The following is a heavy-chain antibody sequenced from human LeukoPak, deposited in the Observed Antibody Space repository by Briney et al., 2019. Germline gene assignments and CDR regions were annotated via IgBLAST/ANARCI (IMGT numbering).Heavy chain of an antibody. CDR1: GGSTSSGDYY. CDR3: ARDRLGDYFDY. V-gene: IGHV4-30-4*01. CDR2: IYYSGST. D-gene: IGHD3-16*01. Sequence: SETLSLTCTVSGGSTSSGDYYWSWIRHPPGKGLEWIGYIYYSGSTYYNPSLKSRVTISVDTSKNQFSLKLSSVTAADTAVYYCARDRLGDYFDYWGQGTLVTVSS. J-gene: IGHJ4*02.